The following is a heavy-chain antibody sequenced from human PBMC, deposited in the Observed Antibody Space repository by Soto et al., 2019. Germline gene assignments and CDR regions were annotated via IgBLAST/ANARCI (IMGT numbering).Heavy chain of an antibody. J-gene: IGHJ5*02. CDR3: ARGPVVVLEGGSRVRHHYFDP. CDR2: IYDTGST. CDR1: NGSISSLY. Sequence: PSETLSLTCIVSNGSISSLYWSWIRQPPGKGPEWIGYIYDTGSTNYNPSLKSRVTISADTSKSQFSLKLRSVTAADTAVYYCARGPVVVLEGGSRVRHHYFDPWGQGILVTVSS. D-gene: IGHD2-15*01. V-gene: IGHV4-59*01.